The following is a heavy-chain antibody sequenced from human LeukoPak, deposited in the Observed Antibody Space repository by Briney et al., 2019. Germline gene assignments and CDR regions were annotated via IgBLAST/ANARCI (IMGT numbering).Heavy chain of an antibody. Sequence: GGSLRLSCVASRFTFSNYWMTWVRQAPGKGPERVANIKKDGGETYYMESVKGRFTISRDNARNSLYLQMNSLTVEDTAVYYCARDMGWQQFDQWGQGTLVTVSS. V-gene: IGHV3-7*01. CDR2: IKKDGGET. J-gene: IGHJ4*02. CDR3: ARDMGWQQFDQ. D-gene: IGHD5-24*01. CDR1: RFTFSNYW.